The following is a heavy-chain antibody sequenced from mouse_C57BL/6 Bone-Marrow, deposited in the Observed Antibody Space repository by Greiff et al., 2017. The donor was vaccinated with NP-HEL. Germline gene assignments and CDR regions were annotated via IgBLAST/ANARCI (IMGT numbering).Heavy chain of an antibody. CDR1: GFTFTDYY. V-gene: IGHV1-36*01. CDR2: VYPYNGGT. J-gene: IGHJ4*01. D-gene: IGHD1-1*01. Sequence: EVQLQQSGPVLVKPGPSVKISCKASGFTFTDYYMHWVKQSHGKSLEWIGLVYPYNGGTSYNQKFKGKATLTVDTSSSTAYMELNSLTSEDSAVYYCARLSTVVASSDAMDHWGQGTSVTVSS. CDR3: ARLSTVVASSDAMDH.